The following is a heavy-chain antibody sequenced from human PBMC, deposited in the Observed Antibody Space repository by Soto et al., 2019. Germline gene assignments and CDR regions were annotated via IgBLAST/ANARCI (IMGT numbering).Heavy chain of an antibody. J-gene: IGHJ3*02. CDR2: IYPGDSDT. D-gene: IGHD6-19*01. V-gene: IGHV5-51*01. CDR3: ASPTVATDAFDI. Sequence: GESLKISCQGSGYAFSSYWIAWVRQMPGKGLEWMGIIYPGDSDTRYSPSFQGQVTISADKSISTAYLQWSSLKASDTAMYYCASPTVATDAFDIWGQGTMVTVSS. CDR1: GYAFSSYW.